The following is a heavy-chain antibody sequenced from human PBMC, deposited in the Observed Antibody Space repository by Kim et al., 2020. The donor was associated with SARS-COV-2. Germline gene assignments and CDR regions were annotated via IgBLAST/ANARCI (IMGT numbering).Heavy chain of an antibody. CDR3: VKDYSSSWYVSYYYYYGMDV. V-gene: IGHV3-64D*09. Sequence: GGSLRLSCSASGFTFSSYAKHWVRQAPGKGLEYVSAISSNGGSTYYADSVKGRFTISRDNSKNTLYLQMSSLRAEDTAVYYCVKDYSSSWYVSYYYYYGMDVWGQGTTVTVSS. CDR2: ISSNGGST. CDR1: GFTFSSYA. D-gene: IGHD6-13*01. J-gene: IGHJ6*02.